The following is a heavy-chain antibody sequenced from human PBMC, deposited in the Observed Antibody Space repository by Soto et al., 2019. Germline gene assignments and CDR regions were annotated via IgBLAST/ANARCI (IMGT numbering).Heavy chain of an antibody. Sequence: QVQLVESGGGVVQPGRSLRLSCAASGFTFSSYGMHWVRQAPGKGLEWVAVIWYDGSNRYYADSVKGRFTISRDNSKNTLYLQMNNLTAEDTAVYYCASHPLYDSSSTGVYWGQGTLVTVSS. D-gene: IGHD3-22*01. J-gene: IGHJ4*02. CDR3: ASHPLYDSSSTGVY. CDR1: GFTFSSYG. CDR2: IWYDGSNR. V-gene: IGHV3-33*01.